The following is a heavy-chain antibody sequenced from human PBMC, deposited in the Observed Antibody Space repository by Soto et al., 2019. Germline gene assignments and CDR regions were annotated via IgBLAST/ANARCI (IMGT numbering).Heavy chain of an antibody. CDR3: AREDRRSYCSGGSCYGMDV. V-gene: IGHV4-59*01. CDR1: GGSISSSY. J-gene: IGHJ6*02. D-gene: IGHD2-15*01. CDR2: IYCSGST. Sequence: PXETLSLTCTVSGGSISSSYWSWIRQPPGKGLEWIGYIYCSGSTNYNPSLKSRVTISVDTSKNQFSLKLSSVTAADTAVYYCAREDRRSYCSGGSCYGMDVWGQGTTVTVSS.